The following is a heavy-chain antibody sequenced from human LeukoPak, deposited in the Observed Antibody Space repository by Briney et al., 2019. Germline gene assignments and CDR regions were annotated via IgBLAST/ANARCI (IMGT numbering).Heavy chain of an antibody. CDR2: INHSGST. Sequence: SETLSLTCAVYGGSFSGYYWSWIRQPPGKGLEWIGEINHSGSTNYNPSLKSRVTISVDTSKNQFSLKLSSVTAADTAVYYCARRPYYYGSGSYAKTRFDPWGQGTLVTVSS. V-gene: IGHV4-34*01. D-gene: IGHD3-10*01. CDR3: ARRPYYYGSGSYAKTRFDP. CDR1: GGSFSGYY. J-gene: IGHJ5*02.